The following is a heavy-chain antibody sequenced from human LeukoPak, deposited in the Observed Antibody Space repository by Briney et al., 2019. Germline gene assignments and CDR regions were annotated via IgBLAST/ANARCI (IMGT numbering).Heavy chain of an antibody. V-gene: IGHV1-24*01. J-gene: IGHJ4*02. Sequence: ASVKVSSKVSGYTLTELSMHWVRQAPGKGLEWMGGFDPEDGETIHAQKFQGRVTMTEDTSTDTAYMELSSLRSEDTAVYYCATATFDNRDSYYFDCWGQGTLVTVSS. D-gene: IGHD3-22*01. CDR2: FDPEDGET. CDR3: ATATFDNRDSYYFDC. CDR1: GYTLTELS.